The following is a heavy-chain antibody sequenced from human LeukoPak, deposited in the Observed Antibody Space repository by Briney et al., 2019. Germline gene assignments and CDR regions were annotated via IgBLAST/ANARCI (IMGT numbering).Heavy chain of an antibody. J-gene: IGHJ4*02. Sequence: GGSLRLSCAASGFTFYDYAMHWVRQAPGKGLEWVSLISWDGGSTYYADSVKGRFTISRDNSKNSLYLQMNSLRAEDTALYYCAKDSNAIAVAGHFDYWGQGTLVTVSS. D-gene: IGHD6-19*01. V-gene: IGHV3-43D*03. CDR1: GFTFYDYA. CDR3: AKDSNAIAVAGHFDY. CDR2: ISWDGGST.